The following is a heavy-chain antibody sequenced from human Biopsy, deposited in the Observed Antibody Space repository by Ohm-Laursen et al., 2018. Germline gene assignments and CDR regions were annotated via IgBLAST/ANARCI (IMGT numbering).Heavy chain of an antibody. V-gene: IGHV3-33*01. CDR3: ARGLSSGWYGYFDV. CDR1: GFTFGHYA. CDR2: IWYDGTNE. J-gene: IGHJ2*01. Sequence: SLRLSCAASGFTFGHYAVHWVRQAPGKGLEWISLIWYDGTNEDYADSVKGRFTISRDNSKNTLYLQINTLTLEDTAFYYCARGLSSGWYGYFDVWGRGTLVTVSS. D-gene: IGHD6-19*01.